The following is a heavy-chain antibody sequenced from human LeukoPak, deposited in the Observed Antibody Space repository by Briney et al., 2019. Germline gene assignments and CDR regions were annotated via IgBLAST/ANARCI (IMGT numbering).Heavy chain of an antibody. CDR1: GGTFSSYA. V-gene: IGHV1-69*06. Sequence: ASVKVSFKASGGTFSSYAISWVRQAPGQGLEWMGGIIPIFGTANYAQKFQGRVTITADKSTSTAYMELSSLRSEDAAVYYCARDAYGGYGMDVWGKGTTVTVSS. D-gene: IGHD4/OR15-4a*01. CDR3: ARDAYGGYGMDV. J-gene: IGHJ6*04. CDR2: IIPIFGTA.